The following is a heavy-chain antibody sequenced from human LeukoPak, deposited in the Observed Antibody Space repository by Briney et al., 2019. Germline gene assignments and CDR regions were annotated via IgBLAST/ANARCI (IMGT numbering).Heavy chain of an antibody. Sequence: GASLQISCKGSGYSFTSYWIGWVRQLPGKGLEWMGIIYPGDSDTRYSPSFQGQVTISADKSISTAYLQWSSLKASDTAMYYCARLTLDILTGYYYFDYWGQGTLVTVSS. CDR2: IYPGDSDT. V-gene: IGHV5-51*01. CDR3: ARLTLDILTGYYYFDY. CDR1: GYSFTSYW. D-gene: IGHD3-9*01. J-gene: IGHJ4*02.